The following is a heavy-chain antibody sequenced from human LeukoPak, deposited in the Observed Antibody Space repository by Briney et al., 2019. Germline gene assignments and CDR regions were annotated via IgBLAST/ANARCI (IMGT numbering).Heavy chain of an antibody. CDR1: GYTFTSYA. V-gene: IGHV1-3*01. J-gene: IGHJ4*02. Sequence: ASVKVSCKASGYTFTSYAMHWVRQAPGQRLEWMGWINAGNGNTKYSQKFQGRVTMTRDTSTRTVYMEVNSLRSEDTAVYYCARQGTYSSAIGMGYWGQGTLVTVSS. CDR2: INAGNGNT. CDR3: ARQGTYSSAIGMGY. D-gene: IGHD6-19*01.